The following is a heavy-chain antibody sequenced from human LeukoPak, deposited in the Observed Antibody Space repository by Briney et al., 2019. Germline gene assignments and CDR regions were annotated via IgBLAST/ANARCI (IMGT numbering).Heavy chain of an antibody. D-gene: IGHD2-2*01. V-gene: IGHV3-33*06. Sequence: GRSLRLSCAASGFTFSSYGMHWVRQAPGKGLEWVAVIRYDGSNKYYADSVKGRFTISRDNSKNTLYLQMNSLRAEDTAVYYCAKEFVPAAILSYYYMDVWGKGTTVTVSS. CDR3: AKEFVPAAILSYYYMDV. CDR2: IRYDGSNK. CDR1: GFTFSSYG. J-gene: IGHJ6*03.